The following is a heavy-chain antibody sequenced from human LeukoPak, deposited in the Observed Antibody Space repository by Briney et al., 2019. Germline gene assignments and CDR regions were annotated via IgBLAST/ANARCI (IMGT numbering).Heavy chain of an antibody. D-gene: IGHD6-13*01. CDR2: IYTSGST. Sequence: SETLSLTCTVSGGSISSYYWSWIRQPAGKGLEWIGRIYTSGSTNYNPSLKSRVTMSVDTSKNQFSLKLSSVTAADTAVYYCARGIAAAGDDAFDIRGQGTMVTVSS. CDR3: ARGIAAAGDDAFDI. J-gene: IGHJ3*02. V-gene: IGHV4-4*07. CDR1: GGSISSYY.